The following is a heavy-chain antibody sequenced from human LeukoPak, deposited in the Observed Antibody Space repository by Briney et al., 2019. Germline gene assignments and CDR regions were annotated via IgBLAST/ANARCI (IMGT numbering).Heavy chain of an antibody. V-gene: IGHV3-48*04. D-gene: IGHD1-7*01. CDR2: ISSSGSTI. J-gene: IGHJ4*02. Sequence: GGSLRLSCAASGFTFSSYSMNWVRQAPGKGLEWVSYISSSGSTIYYADSVKGRFTISRDNAKNSLYLQMNSLRAEDTAVYYCARDRGWNYEPNFDYWGQGTLVTVSS. CDR3: ARDRGWNYEPNFDY. CDR1: GFTFSSYS.